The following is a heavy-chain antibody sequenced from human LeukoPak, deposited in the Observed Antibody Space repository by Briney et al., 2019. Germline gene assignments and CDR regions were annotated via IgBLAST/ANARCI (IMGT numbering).Heavy chain of an antibody. CDR1: GFTVSSNC. D-gene: IGHD2-15*01. J-gene: IGHJ4*02. V-gene: IGHV3-53*01. Sequence: GGSLRLSCAASGFTVSSNCMSWVRQAPGKGLQWVSLICSGGNTYYADSVKGRFTISRDDSKNTLYLQMNSLRAEDTAVYYCARRYCSGGTCYFFDYWGQGTLVTVSS. CDR2: ICSGGNT. CDR3: ARRYCSGGTCYFFDY.